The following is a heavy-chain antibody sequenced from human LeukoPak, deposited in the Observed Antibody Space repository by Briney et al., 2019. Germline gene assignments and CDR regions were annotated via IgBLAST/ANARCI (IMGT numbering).Heavy chain of an antibody. Sequence: GRSLRLSCAASGFTFDDYAMHWVRQAPGKGLEWVSGISWNSGSIGYADSVKGRFTISRDNAKNSLYLQMNSQRAEDTALYYCARATFYCSSTSCYPFDYWGQGTLVTVSS. V-gene: IGHV3-9*01. CDR3: ARATFYCSSTSCYPFDY. J-gene: IGHJ4*02. CDR2: ISWNSGSI. CDR1: GFTFDDYA. D-gene: IGHD2-2*01.